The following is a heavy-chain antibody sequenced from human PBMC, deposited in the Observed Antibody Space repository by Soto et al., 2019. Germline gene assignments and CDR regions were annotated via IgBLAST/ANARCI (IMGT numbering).Heavy chain of an antibody. CDR3: ARAIFMVRGFGPDYYYYGMDV. CDR2: ICYSGST. CDR1: GGSISSGGYY. D-gene: IGHD3-10*01. Sequence: SETLSLTCTVSGGSISSGGYYWSWIRQHPGKGLEWIGYICYSGSTYYNPSLKSRVTISVDTSKNQFSLKLSSVTAADTAVYYCARAIFMVRGFGPDYYYYGMDVWGQGTTVTVSS. J-gene: IGHJ6*02. V-gene: IGHV4-31*03.